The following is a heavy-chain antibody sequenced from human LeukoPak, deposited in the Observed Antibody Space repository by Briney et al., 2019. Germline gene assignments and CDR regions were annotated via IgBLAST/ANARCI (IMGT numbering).Heavy chain of an antibody. J-gene: IGHJ4*02. Sequence: GGSLRLSCAASGFTFSSYAMHWVRQAPGKGLEWVAVISYDGSNKYYADSVKGRFTISRDNSKNTLYLQMNSLRAEDTAVYYCAKVGWLVVYDILTGPDDYWGQGTLVTVSS. CDR1: GFTFSSYA. D-gene: IGHD3-9*01. CDR3: AKVGWLVVYDILTGPDDY. CDR2: ISYDGSNK. V-gene: IGHV3-30-3*02.